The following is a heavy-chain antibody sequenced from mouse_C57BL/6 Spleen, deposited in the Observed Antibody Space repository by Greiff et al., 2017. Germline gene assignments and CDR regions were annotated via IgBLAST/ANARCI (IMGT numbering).Heavy chain of an antibody. CDR3: ARNTPYDWCAY. J-gene: IGHJ3*01. D-gene: IGHD2-3*01. CDR2: IYPRSGNT. CDR1: GYTFTSYG. V-gene: IGHV1-81*01. Sequence: VQLQQSGAELARPGASVKLSCKASGYTFTSYGISWVKQRTGQGLEWIGEIYPRSGNTYYNEKFKGKATLTADKSSSTAYMELRSLTSEDSAVYFCARNTPYDWCAYWGQGTLVTVSA.